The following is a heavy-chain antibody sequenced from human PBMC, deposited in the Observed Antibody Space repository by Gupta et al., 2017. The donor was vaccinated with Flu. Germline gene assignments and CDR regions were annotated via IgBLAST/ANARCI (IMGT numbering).Heavy chain of an antibody. D-gene: IGHD3-22*01. CDR1: DGSVVTRSYY. Sequence: HLQLQASGPGQLRSSETLSLTCTVSDGSVVTRSYYWAWIRPTPGKGLEWIGTIYSNGDSYFNASLKSRLTMSVDTSEDQFSLRLSSMTASDTAIYYCARLSSDYIYSDSSGFYVDHWGQGALVTVSS. J-gene: IGHJ4*02. CDR2: IYSNGDS. V-gene: IGHV4-39*01. CDR3: ARLSSDYIYSDSSGFYVDH.